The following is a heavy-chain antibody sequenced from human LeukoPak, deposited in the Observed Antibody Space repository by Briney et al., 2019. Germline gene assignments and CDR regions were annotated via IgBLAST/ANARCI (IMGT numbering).Heavy chain of an antibody. CDR1: GYTFTSYY. Sequence: ASVKVSCKASGYTFTSYYMHWVRQAPGQGLEWMGIINPSGGSTNYAQKFQGRVTMTRDTSTSTVYMEVSSLRSEDTAVYYCARGPPPRYSSGWYGWYFDLWGRGTLVTVSS. J-gene: IGHJ2*01. CDR2: INPSGGST. D-gene: IGHD6-19*01. V-gene: IGHV1-46*01. CDR3: ARGPPPRYSSGWYGWYFDL.